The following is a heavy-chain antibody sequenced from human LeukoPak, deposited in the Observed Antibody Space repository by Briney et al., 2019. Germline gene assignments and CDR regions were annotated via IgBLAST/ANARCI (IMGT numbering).Heavy chain of an antibody. D-gene: IGHD2-15*01. CDR1: GFTFGSYW. CDR3: VREPYCSGGSCYTSGFDC. Sequence: GGSLRLSCAASGFTFGSYWMTWVRQAPGKGLEWVADIKQDGSKTYFVDSVRGRFTVSRDNAKNTLYLQMNSLSADDTAVYYCVREPYCSGGSCYTSGFDCWGQGTLVTVSS. CDR2: IKQDGSKT. V-gene: IGHV3-7*01. J-gene: IGHJ4*02.